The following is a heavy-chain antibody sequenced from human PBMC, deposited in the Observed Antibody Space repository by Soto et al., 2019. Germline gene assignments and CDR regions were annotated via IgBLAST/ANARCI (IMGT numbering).Heavy chain of an antibody. Sequence: SETLSLTCTVSGGSSSSYYWSWIRQPPGKGLEWIGYIYYSGGTNYNPSLKSRVTISVDTSKNQFSLKLSSVTAADTAVYYCARSNLGTSCYAGWGQGTLVTVSS. CDR2: IYYSGGT. D-gene: IGHD2-2*01. CDR1: GGSSSSYY. J-gene: IGHJ4*02. V-gene: IGHV4-59*01. CDR3: ARSNLGTSCYAG.